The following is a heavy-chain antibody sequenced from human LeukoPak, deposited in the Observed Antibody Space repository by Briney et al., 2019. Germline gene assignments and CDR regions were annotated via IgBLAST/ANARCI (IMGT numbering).Heavy chain of an antibody. Sequence: PSETLSLTCTVSGGSISSYYWSWIRQPAWKGLEWIGRIYTSGSTNYNPSLKSRVTMSVDTSKNQFSLKLSSVTAADTAVYYCARGQGVEGVVPYYYYYMDVWGKGTTVTVSS. V-gene: IGHV4-4*07. CDR1: GGSISSYY. CDR3: ARGQGVEGVVPYYYYYMDV. CDR2: IYTSGST. J-gene: IGHJ6*03. D-gene: IGHD3-10*01.